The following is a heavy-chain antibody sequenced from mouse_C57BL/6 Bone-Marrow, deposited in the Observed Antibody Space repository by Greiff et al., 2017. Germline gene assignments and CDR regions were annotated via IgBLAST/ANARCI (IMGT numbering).Heavy chain of an antibody. D-gene: IGHD2-4*01. CDR1: GYTFTSYW. V-gene: IGHV1-64*01. CDR2: IHPNSGST. CDR3: ARWDYDGFYYAMDY. J-gene: IGHJ4*01. Sequence: QVQLQQSGAELVKPGASVKLSCKASGYTFTSYWMHWVKQRPGQGLEWIGMIHPNSGSTNYNEKFKSKATLTVDKSSSTAYMQLSSLTSEDSAVYYCARWDYDGFYYAMDYWGQGTSVTVSS.